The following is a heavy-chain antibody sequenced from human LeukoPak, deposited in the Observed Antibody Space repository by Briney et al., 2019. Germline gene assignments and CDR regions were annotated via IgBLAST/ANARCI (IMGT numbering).Heavy chain of an antibody. D-gene: IGHD2-2*01. J-gene: IGHJ4*02. V-gene: IGHV3-23*01. CDR1: GFTFRSYG. CDR3: AHGTVYQLDY. Sequence: GGTLRLSCAASGFTFRSYGMSWVRQAPGKGLEWVSSISGSGGSTYFADSVKGRFTISRDNSKNTLYLQMNSLRAEDTAVYYCAHGTVYQLDYWGQGTLVTVSS. CDR2: ISGSGGST.